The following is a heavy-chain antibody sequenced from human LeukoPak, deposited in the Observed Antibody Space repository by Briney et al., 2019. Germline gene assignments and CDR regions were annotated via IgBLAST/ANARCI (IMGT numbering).Heavy chain of an antibody. CDR2: ISGDGGTT. V-gene: IGHV3-23*01. Sequence: PGGPLRLSCAASGFTFRLYGINWVRQAPGKGLEWVSSISGDGGTTTYTDSVKGRFTISRDNSKNTVYLQMNSLSAEDTAVYYCAKAMAGGYNYGPFDYWGQGTLVTVSS. J-gene: IGHJ4*02. CDR1: GFTFRLYG. CDR3: AKAMAGGYNYGPFDY. D-gene: IGHD5-18*01.